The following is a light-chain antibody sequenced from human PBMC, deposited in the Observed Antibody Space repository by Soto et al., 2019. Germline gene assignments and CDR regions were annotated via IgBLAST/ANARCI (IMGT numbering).Light chain of an antibody. CDR3: QHFSSSPYT. V-gene: IGKV3-20*01. CDR1: QGVART. CDR2: AES. J-gene: IGKJ2*01. Sequence: EILLTQFPATLSVSPGERVTLSCRASQGVARTLAWFQQKPGQSPRLLVYAESTRAAGIPARFSGSGSGTDFTLTISRLEPEDFAVYYCQHFSSSPYTFGQGTKLEIK.